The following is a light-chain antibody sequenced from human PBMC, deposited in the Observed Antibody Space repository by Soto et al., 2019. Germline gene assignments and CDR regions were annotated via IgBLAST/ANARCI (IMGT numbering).Light chain of an antibody. CDR1: QYIGST. V-gene: IGKV3-15*01. CDR3: QQYTDRPRT. CDR2: DAS. J-gene: IGKJ1*01. Sequence: EIVFTQSPSTLAVSPRDRASLSCRASQYIGSTIAWYQQRSGQAPRLLIFDASIRLPTVPARFSGSVSGTEFTLTICGLQSEDFAVYFCQQYTDRPRTFGQGTKVDI.